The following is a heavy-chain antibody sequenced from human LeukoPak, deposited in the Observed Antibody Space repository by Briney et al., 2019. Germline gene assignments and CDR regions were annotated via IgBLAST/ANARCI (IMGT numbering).Heavy chain of an antibody. Sequence: GGSLRLSCAASGFTFSDYYMSWNRQAPGKGLEWVSYISSSGSTIYYADSVKGRFTISRDNAKNSLYLQMNSLRAEDTAVYYCARDCDLDTAMDDYYYYYGMDVWGQGTTVTVSS. CDR3: ARDCDLDTAMDDYYYYYGMDV. CDR2: ISSSGSTI. V-gene: IGHV3-11*01. J-gene: IGHJ6*02. CDR1: GFTFSDYY. D-gene: IGHD5-18*01.